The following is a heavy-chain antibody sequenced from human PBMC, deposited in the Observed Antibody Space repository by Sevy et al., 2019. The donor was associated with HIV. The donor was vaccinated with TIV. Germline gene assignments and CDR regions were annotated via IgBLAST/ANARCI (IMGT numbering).Heavy chain of an antibody. Sequence: GESLKISCKGSGYTFTSYWIGWVCQMPGKGLEWMGIIYPDDSDTRYSPSFQGQVTISADKSISTAYLQWSSLKASDTAMYYCARHHASYGVTGYYYYYGLDVWGQGTTVTVSS. CDR2: IYPDDSDT. V-gene: IGHV5-51*01. J-gene: IGHJ6*02. CDR3: ARHHASYGVTGYYYYYGLDV. CDR1: GYTFTSYW. D-gene: IGHD4-17*01.